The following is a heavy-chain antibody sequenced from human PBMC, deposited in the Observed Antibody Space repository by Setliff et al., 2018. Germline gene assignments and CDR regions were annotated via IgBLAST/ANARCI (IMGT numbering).Heavy chain of an antibody. J-gene: IGHJ4*02. Sequence: PLETLSLTCTVSGGSISGTSTETYLWSWIRQPPGKGLEFIGYVFFNGAAKYDPSLKSRVTITVDTSKNQFSLRLRSVTAADTAVYYCARGGTFRYFDYWGQGALVTVS. D-gene: IGHD5-12*01. CDR1: GGSISGTSTETYL. CDR2: VFFNGAA. CDR3: ARGGTFRYFDY. V-gene: IGHV4-61*01.